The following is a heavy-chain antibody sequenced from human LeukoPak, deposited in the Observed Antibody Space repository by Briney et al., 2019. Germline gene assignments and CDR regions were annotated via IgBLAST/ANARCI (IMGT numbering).Heavy chain of an antibody. CDR1: GFTFSSYA. Sequence: PGRSLRLSCAASGFTFSSYAMHWVRQAPGKGLEWVAVISYDGSNKYYADSVKGRFTISRDNSKNTLYLQMNSLRAEDTAVYYCARGLDYYDSSGYPLDYWGQGTLVTVSS. CDR2: ISYDGSNK. V-gene: IGHV3-30-3*01. J-gene: IGHJ4*02. D-gene: IGHD3-22*01. CDR3: ARGLDYYDSSGYPLDY.